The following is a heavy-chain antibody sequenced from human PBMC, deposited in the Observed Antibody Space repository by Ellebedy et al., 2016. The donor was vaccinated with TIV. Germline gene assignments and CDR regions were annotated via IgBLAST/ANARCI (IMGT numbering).Heavy chain of an antibody. V-gene: IGHV4-59*12. D-gene: IGHD3-22*01. J-gene: IGHJ4*02. CDR2: IYYSGST. CDR1: DNSISSYY. CDR3: ARRTMIVVVPFDY. Sequence: MPSETLSLTCTVSDNSISSYYWSWLRQPPGKGLEWMGYIYYSGSTNYNPSLKSRVAISVDTFKNQFSLKLKSVTAADTAVYFCARRTMIVVVPFDYWGQGTLVTVSS.